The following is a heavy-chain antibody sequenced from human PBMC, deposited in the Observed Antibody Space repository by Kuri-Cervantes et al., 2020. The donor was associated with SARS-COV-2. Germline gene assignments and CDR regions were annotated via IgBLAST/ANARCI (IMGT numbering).Heavy chain of an antibody. D-gene: IGHD3-16*01. CDR3: AKDNPLYY. J-gene: IGHJ4*02. Sequence: GESLKISCAASGFTFSSYWMNWVRQAPGKGLEWVSVISASGASTYYADSVKGRFTISRDNSKNTLYLQMNSLRAEDTAVYYCAKDNPLYYWGQGTLVTVSS. CDR1: GFTFSSYW. V-gene: IGHV3-23*01. CDR2: ISASGAST.